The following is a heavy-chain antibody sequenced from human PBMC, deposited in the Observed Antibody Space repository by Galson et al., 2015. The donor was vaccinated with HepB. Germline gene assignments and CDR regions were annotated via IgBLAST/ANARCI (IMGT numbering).Heavy chain of an antibody. J-gene: IGHJ4*02. CDR2: IYHSGST. CDR1: GGSISSGGYS. D-gene: IGHD6-13*01. V-gene: IGHV4-30-2*01. CDR3: ARGYSSSLFDC. Sequence: TLSLTCAVSGGSISSGGYSWSWIRQPPGKGLEWIGYIYHSGSTYYNPSLKSQVTISVDRSKNQFSLKLSSMTAADTAVYYCARGYSSSLFDCWGQGTLVTVSS.